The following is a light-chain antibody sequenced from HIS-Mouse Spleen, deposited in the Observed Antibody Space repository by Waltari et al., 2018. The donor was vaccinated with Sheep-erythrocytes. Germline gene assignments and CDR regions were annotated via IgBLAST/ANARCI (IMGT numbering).Light chain of an antibody. CDR2: DVS. Sequence: QSALTQPRSVSGSPGQSVTISCTGTSSDVGGYNYVSWYQQHPGKAPKLMIYDVSKRPSEVPDRFSGSKSGTTASLTISGLQAEDEADYYCCSYAGSYTFWVFGGGTKLTVL. CDR1: SSDVGGYNY. CDR3: CSYAGSYTFWV. V-gene: IGLV2-11*01. J-gene: IGLJ3*02.